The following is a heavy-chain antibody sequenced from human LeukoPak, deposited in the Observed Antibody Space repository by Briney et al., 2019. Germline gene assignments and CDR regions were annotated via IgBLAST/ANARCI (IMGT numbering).Heavy chain of an antibody. CDR3: ARSNRGDSSAYYGFDY. D-gene: IGHD3-22*01. CDR2: IKEDGSEE. CDR1: GFTFSKYW. J-gene: IGHJ4*02. V-gene: IGHV3-7*01. Sequence: GGSLRLSCAASGFTFSKYWRSWVRQAPGKGLEWVANIKEDGSEEKYVGSVKGRFTISRDNAKNSVYLQMNSLRVEDTAVYYCARSNRGDSSAYYGFDYWGQGTPVTVSS.